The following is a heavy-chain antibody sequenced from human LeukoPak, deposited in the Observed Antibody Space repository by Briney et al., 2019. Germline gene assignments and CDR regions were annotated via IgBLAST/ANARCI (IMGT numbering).Heavy chain of an antibody. J-gene: IGHJ4*02. D-gene: IGHD3-3*01. CDR2: INHSGST. CDR3: ARGAPRGNYDFWSGYPRAYYFDY. CDR1: GGSFSGYY. Sequence: PSETLSLTCAVYGGSFSGYYWSWIRQPPGKGLEWIGEINHSGSTNYNPSLKSRVTISVDTSKNQFSLKLSSVTAADTAVYYCARGAPRGNYDFWSGYPRAYYFDYWGQGTLVTVSS. V-gene: IGHV4-34*01.